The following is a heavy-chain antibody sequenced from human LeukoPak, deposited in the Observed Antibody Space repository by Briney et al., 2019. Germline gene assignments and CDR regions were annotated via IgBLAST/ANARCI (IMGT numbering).Heavy chain of an antibody. V-gene: IGHV3-7*04. CDR3: ARLAAGSDYFDY. Sequence: GGSLRLSCAASGFPFSRYWMSWVRQAPGKGLEWVANIKPDGSEKHYVDSVKGRFTFSRDNAKNSLYLQMNGLRAEDMAVYYCARLAAGSDYFDYWGQGTLVSVSS. CDR2: IKPDGSEK. J-gene: IGHJ4*02. D-gene: IGHD6-13*01. CDR1: GFPFSRYW.